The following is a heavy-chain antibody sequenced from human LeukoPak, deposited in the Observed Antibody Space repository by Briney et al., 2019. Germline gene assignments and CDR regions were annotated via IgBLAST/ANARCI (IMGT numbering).Heavy chain of an antibody. D-gene: IGHD6-13*01. CDR2: INPNSGCT. CDR3: ARADRAAAGAPDY. Sequence: ASVKVSCKASGYTFTGYYMHWVRQAPGQGLEWMGWINPNSGCTNYAQKFQGRVTMTRDTSISTAYMELSRLRSDDTAVYYCARADRAAAGAPDYWGQGTLVTVSS. V-gene: IGHV1-2*02. CDR1: GYTFTGYY. J-gene: IGHJ4*02.